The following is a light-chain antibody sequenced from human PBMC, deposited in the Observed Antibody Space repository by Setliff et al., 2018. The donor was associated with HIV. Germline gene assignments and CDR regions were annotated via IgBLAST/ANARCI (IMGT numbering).Light chain of an antibody. CDR2: DVI. J-gene: IGLJ1*01. V-gene: IGLV2-14*03. Sequence: QSALAQPASVSGSPGQSIAISCTGTSNDIGGFDYVSWYQQHPGKAPKLVIYDVIKRPAGVSDRFSASKSGNTASLTISGLQAEDEADYYCSSFTITTTPSGSVFGTGTKVTVL. CDR3: SSFTITTTPSGSV. CDR1: SNDIGGFDY.